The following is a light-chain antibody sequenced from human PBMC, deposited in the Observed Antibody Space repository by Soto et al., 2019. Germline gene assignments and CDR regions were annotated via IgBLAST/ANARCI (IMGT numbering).Light chain of an antibody. CDR3: QQLEA. J-gene: IGKJ3*01. CDR2: AAS. V-gene: IGKV1-9*01. CDR1: QGISSY. Sequence: DIQLTQSPSFLSASVGDRVTITCRASQGISSYLAWYQQKPGKAPKLLIYAASTLQSGVPSRFSGSGSGTEFTLTFSSLQPEDFATYYCQQLEAFGPGTKVDIK.